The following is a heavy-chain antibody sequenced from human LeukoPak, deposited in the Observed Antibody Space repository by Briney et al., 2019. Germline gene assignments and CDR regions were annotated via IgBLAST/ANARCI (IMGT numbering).Heavy chain of an antibody. CDR1: GGSFSDYS. D-gene: IGHD5-18*01. V-gene: IGHV4-34*01. CDR3: ARVGYSFSINDWSRTGLGAYPTKYYYYMDV. Sequence: PSETLSLTCAVYGGSFSDYSWTWIRQPPGKGLERIGEINQSGGTNHNPSLMSRVIMSVDTSKNQISLKVSSVTAADTAVYYCARVGYSFSINDWSRTGLGAYPTKYYYYMDVWAKGPRSPSR. J-gene: IGHJ6*03. CDR2: INQSGGT.